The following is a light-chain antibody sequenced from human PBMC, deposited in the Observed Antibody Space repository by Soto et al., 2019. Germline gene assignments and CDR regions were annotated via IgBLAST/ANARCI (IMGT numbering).Light chain of an antibody. J-gene: IGLJ3*02. Sequence: QSVLTQPPSASGTPGQRVPISCSGSSSNIGSNTVNWYQQLPGTAPKHLIFSNNQRPSGVPDRFSGSKSGTSASLAISGLQPEDEADYYCAALDDSLSWVFGGGTKLTVL. V-gene: IGLV1-44*01. CDR3: AALDDSLSWV. CDR1: SSNIGSNT. CDR2: SNN.